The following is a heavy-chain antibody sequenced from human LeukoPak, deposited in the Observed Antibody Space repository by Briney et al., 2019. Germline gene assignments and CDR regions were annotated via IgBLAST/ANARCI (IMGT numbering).Heavy chain of an antibody. CDR3: ARDGYNPIDY. V-gene: IGHV4-30-4*01. Sequence: SQTLSLTCTVSGGSISSGDYSWSWLRQPPGKGLEWIGYIYYSGSTYFNPSLKSRVTISVDTSKNQFSLKLSSLTAADTAVYYGARDGYNPIDYWGQGTLVTVSS. CDR1: GGSISSGDYS. D-gene: IGHD5-24*01. CDR2: IYYSGST. J-gene: IGHJ4*02.